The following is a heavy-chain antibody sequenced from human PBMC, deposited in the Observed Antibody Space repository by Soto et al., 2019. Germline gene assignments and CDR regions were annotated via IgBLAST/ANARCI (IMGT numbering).Heavy chain of an antibody. V-gene: IGHV3-30*18. D-gene: IGHD1-1*01. J-gene: IGHJ6*03. CDR3: AKDAPSLQVYYYYSPMDV. CDR1: GFTFSSYG. CDR2: ISYDGSNK. Sequence: QMQLVESGGGVVQPGRSLRLSCAASGFTFSSYGMHLVRQAPGKGLEWVAVISYDGSNKYHADSVKGRFTISRYNSKNSLYLQSNSLRGEDTAVYYGAKDAPSLQVYYYYSPMDVWGKGTTVTVCS.